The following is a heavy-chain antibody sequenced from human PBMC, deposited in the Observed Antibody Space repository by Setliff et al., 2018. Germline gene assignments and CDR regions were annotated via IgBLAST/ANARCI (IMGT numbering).Heavy chain of an antibody. J-gene: IGHJ3*02. CDR1: GGSISSSSYY. Sequence: SETLSLPCTVSGGSISSSSYYWGWIRQPPGKGLEWIGSIYYSGSTYYNPSLKSRVTISVDTSKNQFSLKLSSVTAADTAVYYCARGGDSGSYFLANHDAFEIWGQGTMVTVSS. V-gene: IGHV4-39*07. D-gene: IGHD1-26*01. CDR2: IYYSGST. CDR3: ARGGDSGSYFLANHDAFEI.